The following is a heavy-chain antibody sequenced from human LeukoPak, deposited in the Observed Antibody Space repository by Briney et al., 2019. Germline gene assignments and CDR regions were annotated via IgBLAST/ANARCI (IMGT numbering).Heavy chain of an antibody. Sequence: SETLSLTCAVYGGSFSGYYWSWIRQPPGKGLEWIGEINHSGSTNYNPPLKSRVTISVDTSKNPFSLKLSSVTAADTAVYYCAGGQLSSTNCTNGVCLDYWGQGTLVTVSS. CDR1: GGSFSGYY. CDR2: INHSGST. D-gene: IGHD2-8*01. J-gene: IGHJ4*02. V-gene: IGHV4-34*01. CDR3: AGGQLSSTNCTNGVCLDY.